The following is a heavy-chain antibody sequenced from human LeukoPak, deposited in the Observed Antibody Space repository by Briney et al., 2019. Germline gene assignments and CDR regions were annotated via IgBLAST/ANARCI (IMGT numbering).Heavy chain of an antibody. J-gene: IGHJ5*02. Sequence: GGSLRLSCAASGFTFSNARMSWVRQAPGKGLEWVGRIKSKTDGGTTDYAAPVKGRFTISRDDSKNTLYLQMNSLKTEDTAVYYCTTDPDIVVVPAAIDWFDPWGQGTLVTVSS. D-gene: IGHD2-2*02. V-gene: IGHV3-15*01. CDR3: TTDPDIVVVPAAIDWFDP. CDR1: GFTFSNAR. CDR2: IKSKTDGGTT.